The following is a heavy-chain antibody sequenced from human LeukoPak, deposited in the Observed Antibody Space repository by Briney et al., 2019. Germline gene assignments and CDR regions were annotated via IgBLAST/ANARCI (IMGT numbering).Heavy chain of an antibody. V-gene: IGHV4-34*01. CDR1: GGSFSDYD. D-gene: IGHD1-1*01. CDR3: ARYVPVRTGTTRASFDY. J-gene: IGHJ4*02. CDR2: INQSGST. Sequence: PSETLSLTCAVYGGSFSDYDWSWIRQPPGKGLECIGEINQSGSTNCDPSLKSRVSMSIDTSKSQFSLNLRSVTAADTAVYYCARYVPVRTGTTRASFDYWGQGTLVTVSS.